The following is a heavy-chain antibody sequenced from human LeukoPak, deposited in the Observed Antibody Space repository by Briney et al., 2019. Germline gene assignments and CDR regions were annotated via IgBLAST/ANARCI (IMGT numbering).Heavy chain of an antibody. CDR2: IGTAGDT. CDR1: GFTFSSYD. CDR3: ARESGSYGFDY. D-gene: IGHD1-26*01. Sequence: GGSLRLSCAASGFTFSSYDMHWVRQATGKGLNWVSAIGTAGDTYYPGSVKGRFTISRENAKNSLYLQMNSLRAGDTAVYYCARESGSYGFDYWGQGTLVTVSS. J-gene: IGHJ4*02. V-gene: IGHV3-13*01.